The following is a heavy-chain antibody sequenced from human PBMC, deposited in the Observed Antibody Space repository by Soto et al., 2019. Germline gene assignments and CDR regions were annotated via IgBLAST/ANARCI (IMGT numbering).Heavy chain of an antibody. CDR1: GYIFTTDG. Sequence: QVQLVQSGGEVKKPGASVKVSCKASGYIFTTDGISWVRQAPGQGLEWMGWISTYNGNTNYAQNLQDRVTMTTDTSASTAYMELRSLRSDDTAVYYCARGIYYDYWGQGTLVTVSS. CDR3: ARGIYYDY. V-gene: IGHV1-18*01. J-gene: IGHJ4*02. CDR2: ISTYNGNT.